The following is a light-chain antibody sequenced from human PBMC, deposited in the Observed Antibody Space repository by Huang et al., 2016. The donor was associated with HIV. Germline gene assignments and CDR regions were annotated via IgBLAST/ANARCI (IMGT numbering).Light chain of an antibody. CDR2: DAS. V-gene: IGKV3-11*01. Sequence: EILLTQSPATLSLSPGERATLSCKASQKINTYLAWYQHNPGKAPRLHIYDASTRARDTPARFRGSVSGTDFTLTITNLEPEDFAVYFCQQRSNWPPFTFGPGTKVDRK. CDR1: QKINTY. CDR3: QQRSNWPPFT. J-gene: IGKJ3*01.